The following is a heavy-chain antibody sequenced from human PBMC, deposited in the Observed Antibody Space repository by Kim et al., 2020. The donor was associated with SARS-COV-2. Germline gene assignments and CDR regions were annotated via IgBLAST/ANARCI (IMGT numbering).Heavy chain of an antibody. Sequence: TYEGYSMKGRFTISRNNSKNTLYHQKNSLRAEDTAVYYCARVGALLGFDYWGQGTLVTVSS. D-gene: IGHD2-15*01. CDR3: ARVGALLGFDY. CDR2: T. V-gene: IGHV3-66*01. J-gene: IGHJ4*02.